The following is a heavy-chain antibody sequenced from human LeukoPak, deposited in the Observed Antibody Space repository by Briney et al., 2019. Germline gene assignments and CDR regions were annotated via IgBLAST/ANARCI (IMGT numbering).Heavy chain of an antibody. J-gene: IGHJ3*02. D-gene: IGHD4/OR15-4a*01. CDR1: GGSISSSSYY. CDR2: IYYSGST. V-gene: IGHV4-39*01. Sequence: SETLSLTCTVSGGSISSSSYYWGWIRQPPGKGLEWIGSIYYSGSTYYNPPLKSRVTISVDTSKNQFSLKLSSVTAADTAVYYCARHVLGAFDIWGQGTMVTVSS. CDR3: ARHVLGAFDI.